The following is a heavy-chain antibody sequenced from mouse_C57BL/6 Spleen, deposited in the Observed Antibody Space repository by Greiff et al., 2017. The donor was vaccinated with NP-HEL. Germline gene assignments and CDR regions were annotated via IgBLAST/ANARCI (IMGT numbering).Heavy chain of an antibody. Sequence: QVQLQQPGAELVKPGASVKLSCKASGYTFTSYWMHWVKQRPGQGLEWIGMIHPNSGSTNYNEKFKSKATLTVDKSSSTAYMQLSRLTSEDSAVYYCANYDYDSTFDYWGQGTTLTVSS. V-gene: IGHV1-64*01. D-gene: IGHD2-4*01. CDR2: IHPNSGST. J-gene: IGHJ2*01. CDR1: GYTFTSYW. CDR3: ANYDYDSTFDY.